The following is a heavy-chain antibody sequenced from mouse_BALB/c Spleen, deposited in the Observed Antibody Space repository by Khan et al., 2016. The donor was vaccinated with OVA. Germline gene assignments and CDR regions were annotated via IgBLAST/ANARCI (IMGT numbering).Heavy chain of an antibody. D-gene: IGHD2-14*01. CDR2: IIPSNDYT. CDR1: GYTFTTYT. V-gene: IGHV1-4*01. CDR3: GGGGAYYRYDGWLAY. J-gene: IGHJ3*01. Sequence: VQLQQSGAELARPGASVKMSCKASGYTFTTYTIHWVKQRPGQGLEWIGYIIPSNDYTNYNQKFKDRATLTADKSSSTAYMQLRSLTSEDSAVFDGGGGGAYYRYDGWLAYWGQGTLVTVSA.